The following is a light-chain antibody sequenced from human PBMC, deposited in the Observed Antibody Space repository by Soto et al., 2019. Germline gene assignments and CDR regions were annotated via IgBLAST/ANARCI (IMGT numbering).Light chain of an antibody. J-gene: IGKJ5*01. Sequence: EIVMTQSPATLSVSPGERVTLSCRASQSIYNKVAWYQQKPGQAPRLLIYDASNRATGIPARFSGSGSGTDFTLTISSLEPEDFAVYYCQQRSNWPPITFGQGTRLEI. CDR3: QQRSNWPPIT. CDR2: DAS. CDR1: QSIYNK. V-gene: IGKV3-11*01.